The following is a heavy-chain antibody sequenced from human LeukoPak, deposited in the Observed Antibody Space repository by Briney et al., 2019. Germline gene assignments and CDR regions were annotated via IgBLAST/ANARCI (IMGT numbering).Heavy chain of an antibody. V-gene: IGHV1-18*01. D-gene: IGHD6-13*01. CDR2: ISVYNGNT. CDR1: GYTFTIYG. J-gene: IGHJ4*02. Sequence: ASVKVSWKASGYTFTIYGISWVRQAPGQGLEWMGWISVYNGNTNYAQKLQGRVAMTTDTSTSTAYMELRSLRSDDTAVYYCARDHSSSGQLFDYWGQGTLVTVSS. CDR3: ARDHSSSGQLFDY.